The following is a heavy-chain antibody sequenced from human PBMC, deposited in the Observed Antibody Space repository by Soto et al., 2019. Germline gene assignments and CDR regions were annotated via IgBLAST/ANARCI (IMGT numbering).Heavy chain of an antibody. CDR1: GDSMTTVGYY. J-gene: IGHJ4*02. Sequence: QVQLQESGPGLVKPSQTLSLTCTVSGDSMTTVGYYWTWIRQHPGQGLEWIGFISYSGSTYYSSSXXGRXAISADTSKNQFSLKLNSVTAADTAVYYCTRGDYWGQGTLVTVSS. V-gene: IGHV4-31*03. CDR2: ISYSGST. CDR3: TRGDY.